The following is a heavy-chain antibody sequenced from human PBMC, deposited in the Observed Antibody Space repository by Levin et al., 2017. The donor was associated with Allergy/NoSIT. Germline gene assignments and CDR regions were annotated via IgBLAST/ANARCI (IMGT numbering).Heavy chain of an antibody. J-gene: IGHJ5*02. CDR3: AAGRFGDLFDP. CDR1: GGSISSYY. Sequence: PSETLSLTCTVSGGSISSYYWSWIRQPPGKGLEWIGYIYYSGSTNYNPSLKSRVTISVDTSKNQFSLKLSSVTAADTAVYYCAAGRFGDLFDPWGQGTLVTVSS. CDR2: IYYSGST. V-gene: IGHV4-59*01. D-gene: IGHD3-10*01.